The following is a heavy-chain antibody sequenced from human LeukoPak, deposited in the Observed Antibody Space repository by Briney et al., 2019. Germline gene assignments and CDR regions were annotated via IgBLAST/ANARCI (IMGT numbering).Heavy chain of an antibody. V-gene: IGHV1-8*03. J-gene: IGHJ6*03. CDR1: GYTFTSYD. CDR2: MNPNSGNT. CDR3: ARNSLEDYYYYCYMDV. Sequence: ASVKVSCKASGYTFTSYDINWVRQATGQGLEWMGWMNPNSGNTGYAQKFQGRVTITRNTSISTAYMELSSLRSEDTAVYYCARNSLEDYYYYCYMDVWGKGTTVTVSS. D-gene: IGHD2/OR15-2a*01.